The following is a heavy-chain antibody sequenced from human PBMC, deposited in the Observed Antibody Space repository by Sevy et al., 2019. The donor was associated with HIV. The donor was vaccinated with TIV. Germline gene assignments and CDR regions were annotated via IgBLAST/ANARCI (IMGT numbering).Heavy chain of an antibody. CDR1: GFSVSDTY. CDR3: ARGFGERLYLI. V-gene: IGHV3-66*02. Sequence: GGSLRLSCAASGFSVSDTYLTWVRQAPGKWLEWVSVIYSGGAIYYADSVKGRFTISRDNSKNTLHLQMNSLSVEDTAMYYCARGFGERLYLIWGQGTLVTVSS. D-gene: IGHD3-10*01. CDR2: IYSGGAI. J-gene: IGHJ4*02.